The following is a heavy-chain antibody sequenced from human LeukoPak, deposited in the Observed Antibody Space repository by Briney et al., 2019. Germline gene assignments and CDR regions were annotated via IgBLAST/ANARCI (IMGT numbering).Heavy chain of an antibody. Sequence: SETLSLTCTVSGGSISSGGYYWSWIRQHPGEGLEWIGYIYYSGSTYYNPSLKSRVTISVDTSKNQFSLKLSSVTAADTAVYYCAREGGGSYYFDYWGQGTLVTVSS. CDR3: AREGGGSYYFDY. CDR1: GGSISSGGYY. J-gene: IGHJ4*02. D-gene: IGHD1-26*01. V-gene: IGHV4-31*03. CDR2: IYYSGST.